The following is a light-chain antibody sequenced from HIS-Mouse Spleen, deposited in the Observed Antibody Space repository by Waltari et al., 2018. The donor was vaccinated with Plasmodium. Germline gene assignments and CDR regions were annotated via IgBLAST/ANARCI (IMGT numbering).Light chain of an antibody. CDR3: QQYDNLPYT. CDR2: DAS. Sequence: DIQMTQSPSSLSASVGDRVTITCQASQDISNYLNWYQQKLGKAPKLLIYDASNLETGVPSRFSGSGSGTDFTFTISSLQPEDIATYYCQQYDNLPYTFCQGTKLEIK. CDR1: QDISNY. V-gene: IGKV1-33*01. J-gene: IGKJ2*01.